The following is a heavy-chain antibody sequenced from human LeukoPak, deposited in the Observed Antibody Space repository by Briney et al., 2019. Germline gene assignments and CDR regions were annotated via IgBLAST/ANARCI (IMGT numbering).Heavy chain of an antibody. D-gene: IGHD1-26*01. CDR3: ARRGVGNNAFDI. CDR1: GGSISSSIYY. V-gene: IGHV4-39*01. J-gene: IGHJ3*02. CDR2: IYYSGST. Sequence: SETLSLTCTVSGGSISSSIYYWAWIRQPPGKGLEWIGSIYYSGSTYYNPSLKSRVTISVDTSKNQFSLKLSSVTAADTAVYYCARRGVGNNAFDIWGQGTMVTVSS.